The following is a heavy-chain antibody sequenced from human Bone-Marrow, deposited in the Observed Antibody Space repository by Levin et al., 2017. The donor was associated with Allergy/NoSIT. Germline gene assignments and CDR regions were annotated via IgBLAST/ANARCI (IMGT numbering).Heavy chain of an antibody. CDR1: GGSISSSSYY. CDR2: IYYSGST. Sequence: SETLSLTCTVSGGSISSSSYYWGWIRQPPGKGLEWIGSIYYSGSTYYNPSLKSRVTISVDTSKNQFSLKLSSVTAADTAVYYCARHSHYGDYFDYWGQGTLVTVSS. V-gene: IGHV4-39*01. J-gene: IGHJ4*02. CDR3: ARHSHYGDYFDY. D-gene: IGHD4-17*01.